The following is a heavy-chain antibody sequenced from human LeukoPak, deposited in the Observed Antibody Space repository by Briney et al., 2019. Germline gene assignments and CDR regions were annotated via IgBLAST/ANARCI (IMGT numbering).Heavy chain of an antibody. Sequence: GASVEVSCKASGYTFSNYGIGWVRQAPGQGLEWMGWISAYHGNTYYEQNLQGRLTLTTDTSTGTAYMELRSLSSDDTAMYYCARDLRDGGSYLNYWGQGTLVTVSS. V-gene: IGHV1-18*01. CDR2: ISAYHGNT. CDR3: ARDLRDGGSYLNY. CDR1: GYTFSNYG. J-gene: IGHJ4*02. D-gene: IGHD1-26*01.